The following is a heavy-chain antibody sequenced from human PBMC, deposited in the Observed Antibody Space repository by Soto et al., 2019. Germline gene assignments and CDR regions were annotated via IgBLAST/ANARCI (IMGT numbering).Heavy chain of an antibody. CDR1: GYNFARYW. CDR2: LYPGDSTT. CDR3: ARNLHELLFLEWLSFDD. V-gene: IGHV5-51*01. J-gene: IGHJ4*02. D-gene: IGHD3-3*01. Sequence: PGESLKISCRASGYNFARYWIGWVRQVPGQGLELMGLLYPGDSTTKYSPSFQDQVTISADTSTNTAYLQWSSLKASDSAMYYCARNLHELLFLEWLSFDDWGQGTLVTVSS.